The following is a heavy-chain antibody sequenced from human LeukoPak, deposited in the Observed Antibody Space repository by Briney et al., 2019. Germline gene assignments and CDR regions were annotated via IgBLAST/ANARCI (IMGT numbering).Heavy chain of an antibody. V-gene: IGHV4-39*06. D-gene: IGHD3-10*01. CDR1: GGSMSSRIYH. J-gene: IGHJ5*02. CDR3: ARTGNSGRAPGRHNWFDP. Sequence: PSETLSLTCTVSGGSMSSRIYHWGWIRQPPGKGLEWIGSINYSMSTHYTASLASRVTISVDTSKHQTPLNRTCVTAADTAQSYSARTGNSGRAPGRHNWFDPWGQGALVTVSS. CDR2: INYSMST.